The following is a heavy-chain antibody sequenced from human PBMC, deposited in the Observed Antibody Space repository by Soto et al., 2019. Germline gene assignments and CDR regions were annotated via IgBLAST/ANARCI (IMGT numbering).Heavy chain of an antibody. V-gene: IGHV4-39*07. CDR1: GDSISSGSYY. D-gene: IGHD1-20*01. Sequence: SETLSLTCTVSGDSISSGSYYWGWIRQPPGKGLEWIGSIYYTGSTHYNPSLKSRVTISVDTSKNQFSLKLSSVTAADTAVYYCARDRNNWSYFDYWGQGILVTVSS. CDR2: IYYTGST. J-gene: IGHJ4*02. CDR3: ARDRNNWSYFDY.